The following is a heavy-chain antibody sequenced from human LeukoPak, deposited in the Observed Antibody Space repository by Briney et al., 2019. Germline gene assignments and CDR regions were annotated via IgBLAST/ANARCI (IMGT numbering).Heavy chain of an antibody. CDR3: ARRSRSYGSGNIGGY. V-gene: IGHV1-8*01. J-gene: IGHJ4*02. CDR1: GYTFTSYD. CDR2: MNPNSGNT. D-gene: IGHD3-10*01. Sequence: ASVKVSRKASGYTFTSYDINWVRQATGQGLEWMGWMNPNSGNTGYAQKFQGRVTMTRNTSIITAYMELSSLRSEDTAAYYCARRSRSYGSGNIGGYWGQGTLVTVSS.